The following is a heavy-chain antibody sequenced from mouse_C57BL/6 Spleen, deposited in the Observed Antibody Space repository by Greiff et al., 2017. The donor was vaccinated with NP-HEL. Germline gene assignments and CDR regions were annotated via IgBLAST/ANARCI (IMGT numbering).Heavy chain of an antibody. D-gene: IGHD4-1*01. CDR2: IYPRSGNT. V-gene: IGHV1-81*01. Sequence: VQLQESGAELARPGASVKLSCKASGYTFTSYGISWVKQRTGQGLEWIGEIYPRSGNTYYNEKFKGKATLTADKYSSTAYMELRSLTSEDSAVYFCARRLGRRFDYWGQGTTLTVSS. J-gene: IGHJ2*01. CDR3: ARRLGRRFDY. CDR1: GYTFTSYG.